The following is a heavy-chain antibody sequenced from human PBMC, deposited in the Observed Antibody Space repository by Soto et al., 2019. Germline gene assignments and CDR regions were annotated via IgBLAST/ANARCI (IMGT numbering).Heavy chain of an antibody. J-gene: IGHJ4*02. V-gene: IGHV4-59*01. Sequence: SGTLSLTCTVSGGSISSYYWSWIRQPPGKGLEWIGYIYYSGSTNYNPSLKSRVTISVDTSKNQFSLKLSSVTAADTAVYYCARGYNCNYYYFDDWGQGTLVTVTS. CDR3: ARGYNCNYYYFDD. D-gene: IGHD1-7*01. CDR1: GGSISSYY. CDR2: IYYSGST.